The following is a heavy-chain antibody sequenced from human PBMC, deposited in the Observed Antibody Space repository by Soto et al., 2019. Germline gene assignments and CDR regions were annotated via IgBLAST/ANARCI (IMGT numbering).Heavy chain of an antibody. Sequence: PGGSLKLSCAASGFTFSSTWMHWVRQAPGKGLMWASQINRDGSFTSYADSAKGRFTISRDDSKNTAYLQMNSLKTEDTAVYYCTSVSPLTDAYYYYGMDVWGQGTTVTVSS. J-gene: IGHJ6*02. CDR3: TSVSPLTDAYYYYGMDV. V-gene: IGHV3-74*01. D-gene: IGHD3-16*02. CDR1: GFTFSSTW. CDR2: INRDGSFT.